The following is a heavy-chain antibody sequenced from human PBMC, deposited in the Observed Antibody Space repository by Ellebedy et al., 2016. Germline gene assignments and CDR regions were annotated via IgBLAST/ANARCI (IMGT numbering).Heavy chain of an antibody. CDR3: ARGLLRTITIILNYGSGPGFDP. Sequence: SETLSLTXAVYGGSFSGYYWSWIRQPPGKGLEWIGEINHSGSTNYNPSLKSRVTISVDTSKNQFSLKLSSVTAADTAVYYCARGLLRTITIILNYGSGPGFDPWGQGTLVTVSS. V-gene: IGHV4-34*01. D-gene: IGHD3-10*01. J-gene: IGHJ5*02. CDR1: GGSFSGYY. CDR2: INHSGST.